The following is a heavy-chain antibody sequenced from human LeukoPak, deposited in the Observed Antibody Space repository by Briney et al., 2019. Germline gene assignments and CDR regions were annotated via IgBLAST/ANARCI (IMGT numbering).Heavy chain of an antibody. CDR3: ARQGHYYDSSGYYYFGY. Sequence: SETLSLTCTVSGGSISSSSYYWGWIRQPPGKGLEWIGSIYYSGSTYYNLSLKSRVTISVDTSKNQFSLKLSSVTAADTAVYYCARQGHYYDSSGYYYFGYWCQGTLVTVSS. V-gene: IGHV4-39*01. CDR2: IYYSGST. D-gene: IGHD3-22*01. CDR1: GGSISSSSYY. J-gene: IGHJ4*02.